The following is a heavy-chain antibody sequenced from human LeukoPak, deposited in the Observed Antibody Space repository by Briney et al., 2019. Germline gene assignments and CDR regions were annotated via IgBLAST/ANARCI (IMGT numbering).Heavy chain of an antibody. CDR1: GGSFSGYY. J-gene: IGHJ4*02. V-gene: IGHV4-34*01. CDR3: ARYAILLDY. CDR2: INHSGST. Sequence: SETLSLTCAVYGGSFSGYYWSWIRQPPGKGLEWIGEINHSGSTNYNPSLKSRVTISVDTSKNQFSLKLSSVTAADTAVYHCARYAILLDYWGQGTLVTVSS.